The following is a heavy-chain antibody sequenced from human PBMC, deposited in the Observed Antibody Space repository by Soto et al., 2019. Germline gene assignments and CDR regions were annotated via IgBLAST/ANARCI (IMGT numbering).Heavy chain of an antibody. V-gene: IGHV3-48*02. CDR1: GFTFSSYS. Sequence: GGSLRLSCAASGFTFSSYSMNWVRQAPGKGLEWVSYISSSSSTIYYADSVKGRFTISRDNAKNSLYLQMNSLRDEDTAVYYCARSQTYYYDSSGSNFDYWGQGTLVTVSS. J-gene: IGHJ4*02. CDR3: ARSQTYYYDSSGSNFDY. CDR2: ISSSSSTI. D-gene: IGHD3-22*01.